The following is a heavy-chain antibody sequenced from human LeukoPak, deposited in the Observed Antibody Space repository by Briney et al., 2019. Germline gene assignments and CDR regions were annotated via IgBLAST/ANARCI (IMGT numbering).Heavy chain of an antibody. J-gene: IGHJ4*02. CDR1: GFTFSSYA. Sequence: GGSLRLSCAASGFTFSSYAMSWVRQAPGKGLEWVSAISGSGGSTYYADSVKGRFTISRDNAKNSLYLQMNSLRAEDTAVYYCAREWGQQLVPEYFDYWGQGTLVTVSS. V-gene: IGHV3-23*01. D-gene: IGHD6-13*01. CDR3: AREWGQQLVPEYFDY. CDR2: ISGSGGST.